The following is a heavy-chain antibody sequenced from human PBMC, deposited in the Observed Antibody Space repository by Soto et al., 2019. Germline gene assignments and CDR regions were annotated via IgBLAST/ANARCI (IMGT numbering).Heavy chain of an antibody. D-gene: IGHD4-4*01. J-gene: IGHJ2*01. V-gene: IGHV3-33*01. CDR2: IWYDGSNK. Sequence: GGSLRLSCAASGFTFSSYGMHWVRQAPGKGLEWVAVIWYDGSNKYYADSVKGQFTISRDNSKNTLYLQMNSLRAEDTAVYYCARDRRYSNANWYFALWARGTLVTVSS. CDR1: GFTFSSYG. CDR3: ARDRRYSNANWYFAL.